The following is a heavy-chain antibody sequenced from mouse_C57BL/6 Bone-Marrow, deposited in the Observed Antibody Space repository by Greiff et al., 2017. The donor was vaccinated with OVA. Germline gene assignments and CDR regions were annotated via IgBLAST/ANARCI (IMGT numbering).Heavy chain of an antibody. V-gene: IGHV1-4*01. CDR2: INPSSGYT. CDR1: GYTFTSYT. J-gene: IGHJ4*01. D-gene: IGHD1-1*01. CDR3: ARRDYGSSSYAMDY. Sequence: VQGVESGAELARPGASVKMSCKASGYTFTSYTMHWVKQRPGQGLEWIGYINPSSGYTKYNQKFKDKATLTADKSSSTAYMQLSSLTSEDSAVYYCARRDYGSSSYAMDYWGQGTSVTVSS.